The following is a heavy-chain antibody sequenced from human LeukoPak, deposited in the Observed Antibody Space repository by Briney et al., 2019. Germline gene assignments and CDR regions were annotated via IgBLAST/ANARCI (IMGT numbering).Heavy chain of an antibody. CDR1: GVSFSGYY. CDR2: INHSGST. CDR3: VTYYFDSSGPKKNY. D-gene: IGHD3-22*01. Sequence: PETLSLTCAVYGVSFSGYYWSWIRQPPGKGLEWIGEINHSGSTNYNPSLKSRVTISVDTSKKQFSLKLSSVTAADTAVYYCVTYYFDSSGPKKNYWGQGTLVTVSS. V-gene: IGHV4-34*01. J-gene: IGHJ4*02.